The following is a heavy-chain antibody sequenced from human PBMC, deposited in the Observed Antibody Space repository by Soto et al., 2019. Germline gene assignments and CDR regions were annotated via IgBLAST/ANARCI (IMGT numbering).Heavy chain of an antibody. Sequence: QVQLQESGPGLVKPSETLSLTCTVSGGSISSYYWSWIRQPPGKGLEWIGYIYYSGSTNYNPSLKSRVTISVDTSKNQFSLKLSSVTAADTAVYYCARGKDYYDSSGYYYDWGQGTLVTVSS. V-gene: IGHV4-59*01. CDR1: GGSISSYY. D-gene: IGHD3-22*01. CDR2: IYYSGST. J-gene: IGHJ4*02. CDR3: ARGKDYYDSSGYYYD.